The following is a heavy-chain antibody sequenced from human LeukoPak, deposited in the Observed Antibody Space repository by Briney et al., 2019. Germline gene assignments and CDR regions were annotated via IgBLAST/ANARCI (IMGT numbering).Heavy chain of an antibody. V-gene: IGHV3-53*01. J-gene: IGHJ3*02. D-gene: IGHD1-1*01. CDR3: AKDSNDSPALDAFDI. CDR2: IYSGGST. Sequence: GGSLRLSCVVSGFTVSNNYMSWVRQAPRKGLEWVSLIYSGGSTYYADSVKGRFTISRDNSKNTLYLQMNSLRAEDTAVYYCAKDSNDSPALDAFDIWGQGTMVTVSS. CDR1: GFTVSNNY.